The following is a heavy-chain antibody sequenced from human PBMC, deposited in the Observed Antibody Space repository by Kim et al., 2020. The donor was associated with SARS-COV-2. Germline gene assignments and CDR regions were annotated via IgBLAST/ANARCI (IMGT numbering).Heavy chain of an antibody. Sequence: GGSLRLSCAASGFTFSSYDMRWVRQATGKGLEWVSAIGTAGDPYYPGSVKGRLTISRDTAKNSLCLQMNSLSAGDTDESYCERGAFRGSYGMDVWGHGT. CDR2: IGTAGDP. V-gene: IGHV3-13*05. D-gene: IGHD3-16*01. CDR1: GFTFSSYD. CDR3: ERGAFRGSYGMDV. J-gene: IGHJ6*02.